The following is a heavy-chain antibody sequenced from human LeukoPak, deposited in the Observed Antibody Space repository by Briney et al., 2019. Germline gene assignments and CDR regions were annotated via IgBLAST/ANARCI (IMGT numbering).Heavy chain of an antibody. D-gene: IGHD3-10*01. Sequence: GGSLTLSCVASGFIFSKHWMHWGRQAPGKGLVWVSRLNLDGSTTSYADSVKGRFTISRDNAKNTLYLQMNSLRVDDTGVYYCARESSGSYWGWGQGTLVTVSS. V-gene: IGHV3-74*01. CDR1: GFIFSKHW. J-gene: IGHJ4*02. CDR2: LNLDGSTT. CDR3: ARESSGSYWG.